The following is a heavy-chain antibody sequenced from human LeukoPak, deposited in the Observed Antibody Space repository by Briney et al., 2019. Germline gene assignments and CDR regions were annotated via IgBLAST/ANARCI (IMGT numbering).Heavy chain of an antibody. CDR1: GFTFSNYC. J-gene: IGHJ4*02. CDR2: LKQDGSEK. D-gene: IGHD5-18*01. V-gene: IGHV3-7*01. CDR3: ARDRRIQLWEYFDY. Sequence: HPGGSLRLSCAASGFTFSNYCMSWVRQAPGKGLEWVANLKQDGSEKYYVDSVRGRFTISRDNAKNSLYLQMNSLTGEDTAVYYCARDRRIQLWEYFDYWGEGTLVTVSS.